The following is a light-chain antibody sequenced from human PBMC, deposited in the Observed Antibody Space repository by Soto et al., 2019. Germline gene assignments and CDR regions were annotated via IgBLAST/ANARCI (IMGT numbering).Light chain of an antibody. J-gene: IGKJ1*01. CDR3: QQYNSYPWP. V-gene: IGKV1-5*03. CDR2: EAS. CDR1: QSISIY. Sequence: DIQMNQSPSTLSASGGDSVTITCRASQSISIYLAWYQQKPGKAPKLLIYEASSLESGVPSRFSGSGSGTEFTLTISSLQPDDFATYYCQQYNSYPWPFGQGTKVEIK.